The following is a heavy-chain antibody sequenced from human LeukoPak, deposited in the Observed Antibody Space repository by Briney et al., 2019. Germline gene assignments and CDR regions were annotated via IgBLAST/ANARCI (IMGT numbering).Heavy chain of an antibody. D-gene: IGHD3-9*01. V-gene: IGHV3-30*18. CDR2: ISKDGGNK. Sequence: GGALRLSCETSGFTFISYGMHWVRQTPGRGLEWVAVISKDGGNKFYADSLKGRVTISRDDSKNTIYLYMNTLRPEDSGIYYCAKDGGLTGDNYFDHWGLGTLVTVSS. CDR3: AKDGGLTGDNYFDH. J-gene: IGHJ4*02. CDR1: GFTFISYG.